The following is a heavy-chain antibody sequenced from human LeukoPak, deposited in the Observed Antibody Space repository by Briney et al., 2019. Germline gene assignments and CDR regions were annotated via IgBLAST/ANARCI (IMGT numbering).Heavy chain of an antibody. CDR3: AKTGPPGDFWSGYSLYYYHMDV. D-gene: IGHD3-3*01. CDR2: ISYDGSSK. J-gene: IGHJ6*03. CDR1: AFTFSNYG. Sequence: PGRSLRLSCASSAFTFSNYGMHWVRQAPGKGLEWVATISYDGSSKNYADSVKGRFTISRDNSKNTLYLQMNSLRAEDTAVYYCAKTGPPGDFWSGYSLYYYHMDVRGKGTTVTVSS. V-gene: IGHV3-30*18.